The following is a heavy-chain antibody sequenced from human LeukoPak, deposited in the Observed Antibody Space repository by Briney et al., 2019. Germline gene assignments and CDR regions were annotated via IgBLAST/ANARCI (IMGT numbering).Heavy chain of an antibody. Sequence: GASVRVSCKASGYSFTTYGINWVRQAPGQGLEWMGWITGYNGKTQYAHNFEGRVTMTTDTSTTTAYMGLRSLRSDDTAVYYCARGGLEYYTQGRLDFWGQGTLVTVSS. CDR3: ARGGLEYYTQGRLDF. J-gene: IGHJ4*02. CDR2: ITGYNGKT. CDR1: GYSFTTYG. D-gene: IGHD3-3*01. V-gene: IGHV1-18*01.